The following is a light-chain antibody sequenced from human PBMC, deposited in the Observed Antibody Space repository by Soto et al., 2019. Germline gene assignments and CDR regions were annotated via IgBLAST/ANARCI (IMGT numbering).Light chain of an antibody. V-gene: IGLV2-14*01. CDR2: EVN. Sequence: SVLTQPAAVSGCPGQSITTSCTGTSSDVGGYNYVSWYQQHPGKAPKLMIYEVNNRPSGVSNRFSGSKSGSTASLTISGLQTEDEADYYCSSYTSTSTYVFGTGTKVTVL. CDR3: SSYTSTSTYV. CDR1: SSDVGGYNY. J-gene: IGLJ1*01.